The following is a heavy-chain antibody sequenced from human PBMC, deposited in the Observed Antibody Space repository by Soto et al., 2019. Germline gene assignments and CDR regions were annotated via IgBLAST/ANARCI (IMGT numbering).Heavy chain of an antibody. V-gene: IGHV3-33*01. CDR3: ARYYGDYWYYFDY. CDR2: IWYDGSNK. Sequence: QVQLVESGGGVVQPGRSLRLSCAASGFTFSSYGMHWVRQAPGKGLEWVAVIWYDGSNKYYADSVKGRFTISRDNSKNTLYLQMNSPRAEDTAVYYCARYYGDYWYYFDYWGQGTLVTVSS. D-gene: IGHD4-17*01. CDR1: GFTFSSYG. J-gene: IGHJ4*02.